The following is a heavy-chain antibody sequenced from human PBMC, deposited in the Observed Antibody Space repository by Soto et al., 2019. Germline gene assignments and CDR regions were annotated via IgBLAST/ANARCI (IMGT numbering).Heavy chain of an antibody. CDR1: GFTFSSYA. J-gene: IGHJ5*02. CDR2: ISYDGSNK. D-gene: IGHD4-17*01. V-gene: IGHV3-30-3*01. Sequence: PGGSLRLSCAASGFTFSSYAMHWVRQAPGKGLEWVAVISYDGSNKYYADSVKGRFTISRDNSKNTLYLQMNSLRAEDTAVYYCARAESVEDYGDYVGWFDPWGQGTLVTVSS. CDR3: ARAESVEDYGDYVGWFDP.